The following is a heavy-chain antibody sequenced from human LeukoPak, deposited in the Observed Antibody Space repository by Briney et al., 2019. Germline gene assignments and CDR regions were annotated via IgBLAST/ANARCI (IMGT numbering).Heavy chain of an antibody. D-gene: IGHD2-21*01. J-gene: IGHJ4*02. Sequence: PSETLSLTCTVSGGSISSGGYYWSWIRQPPGKGLEWIGYIYHSGSTYYNPSLKSRVTISVDRSKNQFSLKLSSVTAADTAVYYCARDFRDWPVDYWGQGTLVTVSS. CDR3: ARDFRDWPVDY. CDR1: GGSISSGGYY. V-gene: IGHV4-30-2*01. CDR2: IYHSGST.